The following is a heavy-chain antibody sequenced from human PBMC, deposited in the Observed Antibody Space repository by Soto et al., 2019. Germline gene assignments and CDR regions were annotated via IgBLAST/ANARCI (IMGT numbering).Heavy chain of an antibody. D-gene: IGHD6-13*01. CDR1: GGTFSSYA. CDR2: IIPIFGTA. J-gene: IGHJ4*02. Sequence: SVKVSCKASGGTFSSYAISWVRQAPGQGLERMGGIIPIFGTANYAQKFQGRVTITADESTSTAYMELSSLRSEDTAVYYCAREDSIAAAGTGFDYWGQGTLVTVSS. CDR3: AREDSIAAAGTGFDY. V-gene: IGHV1-69*13.